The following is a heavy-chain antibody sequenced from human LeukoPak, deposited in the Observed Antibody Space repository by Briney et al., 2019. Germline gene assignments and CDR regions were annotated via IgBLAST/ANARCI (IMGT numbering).Heavy chain of an antibody. CDR2: INPNSGGT. J-gene: IGHJ6*03. CDR3: ASGNPYKYYYYYMDV. Sequence: ASVKVSCKASGYTFTGYYMHWVRQAPGQGLEWMGWINPNSGGTNYAQKFQGRVTMTRDTSISTAYMELSRLRFDDTAVYYCASGNPYKYYYYYMDVWGKGTTVTVSS. CDR1: GYTFTGYY. D-gene: IGHD1-14*01. V-gene: IGHV1-2*02.